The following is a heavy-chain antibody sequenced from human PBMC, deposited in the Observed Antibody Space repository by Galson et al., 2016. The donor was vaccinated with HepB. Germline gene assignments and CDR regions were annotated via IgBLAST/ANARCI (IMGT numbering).Heavy chain of an antibody. V-gene: IGHV3-43*02. D-gene: IGHD3-9*01. J-gene: IGHJ4*02. Sequence: SLRLSCAASGFTFNDYAIHRVRQAPGKGLQWVSLIGGDGRFTTYEASVQGRFTVSRDNSRNSVYLQMNSLRFDDTAVYYCAKGAYAVSTGYSWGQGTLVTVSS. CDR1: GFTFNDYA. CDR2: IGGDGRFT. CDR3: AKGAYAVSTGYS.